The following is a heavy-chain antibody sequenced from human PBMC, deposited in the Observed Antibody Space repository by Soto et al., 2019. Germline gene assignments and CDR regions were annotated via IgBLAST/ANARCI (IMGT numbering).Heavy chain of an antibody. CDR3: ANSGGYSGYDYRGYYYYGMDV. V-gene: IGHV1-69*13. CDR2: IIPIFGTA. CDR1: GVTFSSYS. Sequence: GTSAKVSSKASGVTFSSYSISSLRQAPGQGLEWMGGIIPIFGTANYAQKFQGRVTITADESTSTACMELSSLRSEDTAVYYCANSGGYSGYDYRGYYYYGMDVWGQGTTVTVSS. J-gene: IGHJ6*02. D-gene: IGHD5-12*01.